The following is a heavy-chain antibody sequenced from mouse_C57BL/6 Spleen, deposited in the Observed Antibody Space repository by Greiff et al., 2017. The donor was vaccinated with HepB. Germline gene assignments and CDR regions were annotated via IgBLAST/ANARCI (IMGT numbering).Heavy chain of an antibody. V-gene: IGHV1-55*01. J-gene: IGHJ4*01. D-gene: IGHD1-1*01. CDR3: ARSDYGIAMDY. CDR2: IYPGSGST. CDR1: GYTFTSYW. Sequence: QVQLKQPGAELVKPGASVKMSCKASGYTFTSYWITWVKQRPGQGLEWIGDIYPGSGSTNYNEKFKSKATLTVDTSSSTAYMQLSSLTSEDSAVYYCARSDYGIAMDYWGQGTSVTVSS.